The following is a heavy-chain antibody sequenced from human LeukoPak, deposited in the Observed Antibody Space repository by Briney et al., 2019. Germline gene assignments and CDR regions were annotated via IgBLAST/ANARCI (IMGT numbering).Heavy chain of an antibody. CDR3: AREDLDWNWLGNWFDP. J-gene: IGHJ5*02. Sequence: TVKVSCKASGGTFSSYAISWVRQAPGQGLEWMGGIIPIFGTPNYAQKFQGRVTITADESTSTAYMELSSLRSEDTAVYYCAREDLDWNWLGNWFDPWGQGTLVTVSS. CDR2: IIPIFGTP. D-gene: IGHD3/OR15-3a*01. V-gene: IGHV1-69*13. CDR1: GGTFSSYA.